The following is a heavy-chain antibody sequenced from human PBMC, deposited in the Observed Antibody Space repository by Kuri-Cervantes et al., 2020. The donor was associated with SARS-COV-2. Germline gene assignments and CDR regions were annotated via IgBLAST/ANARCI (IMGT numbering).Heavy chain of an antibody. CDR1: GYTFTSYY. CDR2: INAGNDNT. D-gene: IGHD3-22*01. Sequence: ASVKVSCKASGYTFTSYYMHWVRQAPGQRLEWMGWINAGNDNTKYSQKFQGRVTVTRDTSASTAYMELSSLRSEGTAVYYCARAYYNNSPYYGMDVWGQGTTVTVSS. V-gene: IGHV1-3*01. J-gene: IGHJ6*02. CDR3: ARAYYNNSPYYGMDV.